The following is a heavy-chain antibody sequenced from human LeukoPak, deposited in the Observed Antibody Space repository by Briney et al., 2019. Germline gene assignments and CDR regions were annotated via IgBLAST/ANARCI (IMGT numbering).Heavy chain of an antibody. V-gene: IGHV1-18*01. D-gene: IGHD3-10*01. J-gene: IGHJ6*03. CDR2: ISTYNGNT. CDR3: ARDREVRGPFYYYYYMDV. CDR1: GYTFTSYD. Sequence: ASVKVSCKASGYTFTSYDLTWVRQAPGQGLEWMGWISTYNGNTNYAQIVQGRATMTTDTTTGTAYMELTSLRSDDTAVYYCARDREVRGPFYYYYYMDVWGKGTTVTISS.